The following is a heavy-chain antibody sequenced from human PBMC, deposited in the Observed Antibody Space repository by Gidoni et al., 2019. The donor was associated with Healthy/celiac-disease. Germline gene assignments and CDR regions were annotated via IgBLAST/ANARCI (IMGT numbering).Heavy chain of an antibody. CDR1: GFTFSSYA. Sequence: QVQLVESGGGVVQPGRSLRLSCAASGFTFSSYAMHWVRQAPGKGLEWVAVISYDGSNKYYADSVKGRFTISRDNSKNTLYLQMNSLRAEDTAVYYCARSEVVTPGLIDYWGQGTLVTVSS. J-gene: IGHJ4*02. V-gene: IGHV3-30-3*01. D-gene: IGHD2-15*01. CDR3: ARSEVVTPGLIDY. CDR2: ISYDGSNK.